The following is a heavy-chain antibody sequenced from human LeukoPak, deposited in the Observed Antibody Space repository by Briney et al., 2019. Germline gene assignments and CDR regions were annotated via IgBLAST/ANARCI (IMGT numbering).Heavy chain of an antibody. D-gene: IGHD3-9*01. CDR2: ISYSGCT. J-gene: IGHJ4*02. V-gene: IGHV4-59*01. Sequence: SETLSLTCTVSSGSISGYYWSWIRQPPGKGLEWVGYISYSGCTNYNPSFKSRVTISVDTSKNQFSLKLSSVTAADTAIYYCARDGRAGYLFAYWGQGTLVTVSS. CDR1: SGSISGYY. CDR3: ARDGRAGYLFAY.